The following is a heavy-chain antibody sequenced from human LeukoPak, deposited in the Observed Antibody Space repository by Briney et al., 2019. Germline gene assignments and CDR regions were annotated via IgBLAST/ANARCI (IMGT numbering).Heavy chain of an antibody. CDR2: ISGSGGST. D-gene: IGHD5-24*01. CDR3: AKDPSQTPWLDY. CDR1: GFTFSSYA. Sequence: GGSLRLSCAASGFTFSSYAMSWVRQAPGKGLEWVSAISGSGGSTYYADSVKGRFTISRDNPKNTLYLQMNSLRAEDTAVYYCAKDPSQTPWLDYWGQGTLVTVPS. J-gene: IGHJ4*02. V-gene: IGHV3-23*01.